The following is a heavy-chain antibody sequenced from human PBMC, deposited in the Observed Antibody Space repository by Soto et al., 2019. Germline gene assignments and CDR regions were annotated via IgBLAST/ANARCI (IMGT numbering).Heavy chain of an antibody. J-gene: IGHJ4*02. CDR3: ARLAPVLRYCSGGSCYRPMDFDY. CDR1: GGSFSGYY. V-gene: IGHV4-34*01. D-gene: IGHD2-15*01. Sequence: SETLSLTCAVNGGSFSGYYWSWIRQPPGKGLEWIGEINHSGSTNYNQSLKSRVTISVDTSKNQFSLKLSSVTAADTAVYYCARLAPVLRYCSGGSCYRPMDFDYWGQGTLVTVSS. CDR2: INHSGST.